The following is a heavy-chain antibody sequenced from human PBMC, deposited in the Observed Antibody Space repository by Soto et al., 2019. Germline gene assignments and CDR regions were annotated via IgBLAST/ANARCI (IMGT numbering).Heavy chain of an antibody. CDR1: GGSFSGYY. D-gene: IGHD6-13*01. CDR2: INHSGST. CDR3: ARVGIAAAPGGFDY. Sequence: SETLSLTCAVYGGSFSGYYWSWIRQPPGKGLEWIGEINHSGSTNYNPSLKSRVTISVDTSKNQFSLKLSSVTAADTAVYYCARVGIAAAPGGFDYWGQGTLVTVSS. V-gene: IGHV4-34*01. J-gene: IGHJ4*02.